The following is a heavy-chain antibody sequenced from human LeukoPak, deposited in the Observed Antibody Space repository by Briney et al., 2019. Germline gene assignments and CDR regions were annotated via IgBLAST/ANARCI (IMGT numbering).Heavy chain of an antibody. V-gene: IGHV3-7*01. D-gene: IGHD3-3*01. CDR3: ARDGVQGTYDDFWSGCYTGGFGY. CDR1: GFTFSSYR. J-gene: IGHJ4*02. CDR2: IKQDGSEK. Sequence: GGSLTLSCAASGFTFSSYRMSWVRQAPGKGLEWVANIKQDGSEKYYVDSVKGRFTISRDNAKNSLYLQMNSLRAEDTAVYYCARDGVQGTYDDFWSGCYTGGFGYWGQGTLVTVSS.